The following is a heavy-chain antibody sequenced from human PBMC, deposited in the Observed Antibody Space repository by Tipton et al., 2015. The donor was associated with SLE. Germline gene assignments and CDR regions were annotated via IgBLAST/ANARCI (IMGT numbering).Heavy chain of an antibody. Sequence: TLSLTCTVSGGSISSYYWSWIRQPPGKGLEWIGYIYYSGSTNYNPSLKSRVTISVDTSKNQFSLKLSSVTAADTAVYYCARDSSWDPPFDYWGQGTLVTVSS. CDR1: GGSISSYY. CDR3: ARDSSWDPPFDY. CDR2: IYYSGST. D-gene: IGHD6-13*01. V-gene: IGHV4-59*01. J-gene: IGHJ4*02.